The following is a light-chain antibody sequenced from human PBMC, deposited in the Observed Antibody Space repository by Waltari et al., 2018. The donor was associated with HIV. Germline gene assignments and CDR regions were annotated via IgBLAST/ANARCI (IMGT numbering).Light chain of an antibody. CDR1: SSDL. CDR3: CSYAGSSTWV. V-gene: IGLV2-23*02. Sequence: QSALTQPASVSGSPGQSITISCTGTSSDLVSWYQHHPGKAPQVMIYEVSKRPSGVSTRFSGSKSGNTASLTISGLQAEDEADYYCCSYAGSSTWVFGGGTKLTVL. CDR2: EVS. J-gene: IGLJ3*02.